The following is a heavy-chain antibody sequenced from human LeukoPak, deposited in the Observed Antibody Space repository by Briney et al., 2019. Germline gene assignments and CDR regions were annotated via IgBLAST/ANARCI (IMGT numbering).Heavy chain of an antibody. CDR3: AKATGYGLVSDYYYYYGMDV. CDR2: ISGSGGST. Sequence: PGGSLRLSCAASGFTFSSYAMYWVRQAPGKGLEWVSAISGSGGSTYYADSVKGRFTISRDNSKNTLYLQMNSLRAEDTAVYYCAKATGYGLVSDYYYYYGMDVWGQGTTVTVSS. CDR1: GFTFSSYA. J-gene: IGHJ6*02. V-gene: IGHV3-23*01. D-gene: IGHD3/OR15-3a*01.